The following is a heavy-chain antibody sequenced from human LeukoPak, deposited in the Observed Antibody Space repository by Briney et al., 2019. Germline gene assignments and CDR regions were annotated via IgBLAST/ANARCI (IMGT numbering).Heavy chain of an antibody. CDR1: GFTFSSYA. CDR2: INDSGGST. D-gene: IGHD6-19*01. J-gene: IGHJ4*02. Sequence: GGSLRLSCAASGFTFSSYAMSWIRQAPGKGLEWISAINDSGGSTYYAYPERGRFNISRDNSKNTLYLQMNSLRAEDTVVYYCAKDRGYSSGWYPRKDYIFDYWGQGTLVTVSS. CDR3: AKDRGYSSGWYPRKDYIFDY. V-gene: IGHV3-23*01.